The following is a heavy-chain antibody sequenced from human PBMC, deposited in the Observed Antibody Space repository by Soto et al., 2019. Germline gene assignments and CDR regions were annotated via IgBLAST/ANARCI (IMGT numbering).Heavy chain of an antibody. CDR1: GYTFTGYY. J-gene: IGHJ6*03. CDR2: INPNSGGT. D-gene: IGHD6-6*01. Sequence: ASVKVSCKASGYTFTGYYMHWVRQAPGQGLEWMGWINPNSGGTNYAQKFQGWVTMTRDTSISTAYMELSRLRSDDTAVYYCARGWRAARPYYYYYMDVWGKGTTVTVSS. CDR3: ARGWRAARPYYYYYMDV. V-gene: IGHV1-2*04.